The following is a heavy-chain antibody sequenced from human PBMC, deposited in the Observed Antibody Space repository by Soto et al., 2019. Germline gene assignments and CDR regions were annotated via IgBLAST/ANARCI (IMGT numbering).Heavy chain of an antibody. CDR1: GLTFSSYE. D-gene: IGHD2-2*01. CDR3: ARDLGYCSSTSCYRGGPEPVY. J-gene: IGHJ4*02. Sequence: PGGSLRLSCAASGLTFSSYEMNWVRQAPGKGLEWVSYISSSGSTIYYADSVKGRFTISRDNAKNSLYLQMNSLRAEDTAFYYCARDLGYCSSTSCYRGGPEPVYWGQGTLVTVSS. CDR2: ISSSGSTI. V-gene: IGHV3-48*03.